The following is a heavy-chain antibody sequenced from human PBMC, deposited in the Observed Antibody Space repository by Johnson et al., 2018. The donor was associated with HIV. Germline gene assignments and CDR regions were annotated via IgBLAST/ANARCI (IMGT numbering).Heavy chain of an antibody. CDR3: ARDRPYIVVVPGAIDAFDI. V-gene: IGHV3-30-3*01. CDR2: ISYDGSNK. Sequence: QVQLVESGGGVVQPGRSLRLSCAASGFTFSSYAMHWVRQAPGKGLEWVAVISYDGSNKYYADSVKGRFTISRDNSKNTLYLQMNSLRAEDTAVYYCARDRPYIVVVPGAIDAFDIWGQGTMVTVSS. D-gene: IGHD2-2*01. CDR1: GFTFSSYA. J-gene: IGHJ3*02.